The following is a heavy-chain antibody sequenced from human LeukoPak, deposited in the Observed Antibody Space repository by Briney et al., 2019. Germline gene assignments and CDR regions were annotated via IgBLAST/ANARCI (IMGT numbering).Heavy chain of an antibody. D-gene: IGHD2-2*01. V-gene: IGHV3-23*01. CDR2: ISGGGGSA. J-gene: IGHJ4*02. CDR3: AKTSLPALWLPHGY. CDR1: GFTFNTYA. Sequence: GGSLRLSCTVSGFTFNTYAMTWVRQVPGKGLEWVSSISGGGGSAHYADFVKGRFTISRDNSKNTLYLHLNSLRPADTAVYFCAKTSLPALWLPHGYWGQGTLVTVSS.